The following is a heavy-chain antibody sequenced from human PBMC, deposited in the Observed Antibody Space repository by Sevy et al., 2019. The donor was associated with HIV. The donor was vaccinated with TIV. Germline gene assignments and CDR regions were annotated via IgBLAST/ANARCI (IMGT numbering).Heavy chain of an antibody. CDR2: ISSTSSYI. V-gene: IGHV3-21*01. D-gene: IGHD5-12*01. CDR1: GFTFSSYS. Sequence: GGSLRLSCAASGFTFSSYSMKWVRQAPGKGLEWVSSISSTSSYIYYADSVKGRFTISRDNAKNSLYLQMNSLRAEDTAVYHCARVVDGYKIDHWGHGTLVTVSS. CDR3: ARVVDGYKIDH. J-gene: IGHJ4*01.